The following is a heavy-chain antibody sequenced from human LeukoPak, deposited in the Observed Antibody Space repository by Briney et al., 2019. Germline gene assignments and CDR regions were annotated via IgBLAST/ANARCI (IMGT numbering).Heavy chain of an antibody. CDR2: MYSGGST. D-gene: IGHD3-22*01. CDR3: AKGGHYYASSGYYYFDY. Sequence: GSLRLSCAASGFTFSSYAMSWVRQAPGKGLEWVSVMYSGGSTYYADSVKGRFTISRDNSKNTLYLQMNSLRAEDTAVYYCAKGGHYYASSGYYYFDYWGQGTLVTVSS. CDR1: GFTFSSYA. J-gene: IGHJ4*02. V-gene: IGHV3-23*03.